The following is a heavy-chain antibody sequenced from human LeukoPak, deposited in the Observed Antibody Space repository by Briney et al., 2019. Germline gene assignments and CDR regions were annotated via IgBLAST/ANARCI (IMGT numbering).Heavy chain of an antibody. CDR3: ARGRSGPAAIRFDY. CDR2: INHSGST. Sequence: PSETLSLTCAVYGGSFSGYYWSWIRQPPGKGLEWIGEINHSGSTNYNPSLKSRVTISVDTSKNQFSLKLSSVTAADTAVYYCARGRSGPAAIRFDYWGQGTLVTVSS. CDR1: GGSFSGYY. D-gene: IGHD2-2*01. V-gene: IGHV4-34*01. J-gene: IGHJ4*02.